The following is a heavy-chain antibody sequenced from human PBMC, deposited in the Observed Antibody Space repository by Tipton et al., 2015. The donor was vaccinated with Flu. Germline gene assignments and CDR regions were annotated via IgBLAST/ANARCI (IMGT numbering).Heavy chain of an antibody. J-gene: IGHJ6*02. CDR2: FHFSMST. CDR1: GDSISNGNYY. Sequence: LSLTCTVSGDSISNGNYYWTWVRQRPGKGLEWIGYFHFSMSTYYNPSLQSRVSVSVDPSKNQFSLELRSVTAADAGVYYCVRDKGGDAAYYYGMDVWGQGTTVTVSS. D-gene: IGHD1-26*01. V-gene: IGHV4-31*03. CDR3: VRDKGGDAAYYYGMDV.